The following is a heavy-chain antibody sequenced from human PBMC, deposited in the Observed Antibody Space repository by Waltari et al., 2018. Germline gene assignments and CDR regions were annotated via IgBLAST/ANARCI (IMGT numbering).Heavy chain of an antibody. CDR1: GGSINRSSYY. Sequence: QLLLQESGPGLVTPSETLSLTCTVPGGSINRSSYYWGWVRQSPGKGPEWLGSMYYRGTSYYSPPPGSRLTISGDAAKNQCSLRLTPVAAADTAVYYCARHWKRNGYRFDPWGQGTRVTVSS. D-gene: IGHD5-12*01. CDR3: ARHWKRNGYRFDP. CDR2: MYYRGTS. J-gene: IGHJ5*02. V-gene: IGHV4-39*01.